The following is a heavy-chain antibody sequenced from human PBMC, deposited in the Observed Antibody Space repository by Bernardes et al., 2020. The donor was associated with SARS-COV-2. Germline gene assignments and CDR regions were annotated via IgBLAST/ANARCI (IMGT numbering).Heavy chain of an antibody. Sequence: TLSLTCTVSGGSISSSSHYWGWIRQPPGKRLEWIANISYTGSTFYNPSLRSRVTISVDTSKNQFSLKLNSVTAADAAVYFCARRQGWTDAFDIWGQGTMVTVSS. D-gene: IGHD2-15*01. V-gene: IGHV4-39*01. J-gene: IGHJ3*02. CDR1: GGSISSSSHY. CDR2: ISYTGST. CDR3: ARRQGWTDAFDI.